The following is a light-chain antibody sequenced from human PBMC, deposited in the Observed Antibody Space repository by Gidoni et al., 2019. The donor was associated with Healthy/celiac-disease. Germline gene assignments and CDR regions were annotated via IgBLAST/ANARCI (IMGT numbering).Light chain of an antibody. J-gene: IGLJ2*01. CDR2: EVY. Sequence: QSALTQPPSASGSPGQSVAISCIGTSSDIGAYNLVSWYQHPPGKAPKLIISEVYKRPSGVPDRFFGSKSGNTASLTVSGLQADDEADYYCSSYAGSSIVVFGGGTKLTVL. CDR3: SSYAGSSIVV. CDR1: SSDIGAYNL. V-gene: IGLV2-8*01.